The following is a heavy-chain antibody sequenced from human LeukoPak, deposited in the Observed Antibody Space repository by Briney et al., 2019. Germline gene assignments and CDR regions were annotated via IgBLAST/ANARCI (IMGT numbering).Heavy chain of an antibody. CDR1: GGSISSGSYY. J-gene: IGHJ4*02. CDR3: ARCRYYYDSSGYYKPIDY. Sequence: PSQTLSLTCTVSGGSISSGSYYWSWIRQPAGKGLEWIGRIYTSGSTNYNPSLKSRVTISVDTSKNQFSLKLSSVTAADTAVYYCARCRYYYDSSGYYKPIDYWGQGTLVTVSS. D-gene: IGHD3-22*01. V-gene: IGHV4-61*02. CDR2: IYTSGST.